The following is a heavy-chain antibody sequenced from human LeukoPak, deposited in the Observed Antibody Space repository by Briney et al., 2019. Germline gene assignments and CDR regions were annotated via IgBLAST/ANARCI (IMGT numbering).Heavy chain of an antibody. Sequence: PSETLSLTCTVSGGSISSFYWNWIRQPPGKGLEWIGYIYYSGSTYYNPSLKSRVTISVDTSKNQFSLKLSPVTAADTAVYYCARDRGGRTFDYWGQGTLVTVSS. CDR2: IYYSGST. CDR1: GGSISSFY. V-gene: IGHV4-59*01. D-gene: IGHD3-16*01. J-gene: IGHJ4*02. CDR3: ARDRGGRTFDY.